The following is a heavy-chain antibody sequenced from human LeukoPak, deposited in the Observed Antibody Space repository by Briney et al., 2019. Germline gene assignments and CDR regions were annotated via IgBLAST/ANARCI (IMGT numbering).Heavy chain of an antibody. CDR1: GFTFSSYA. J-gene: IGHJ6*03. CDR2: ISGSGGST. D-gene: IGHD6-25*01. V-gene: IGHV3-23*01. Sequence: PGGSLRLSCAASGFTFSSYAMSWVRQAPGKGLEWVSAISGSGGSTYYADSVKGRFTISRDNSKNTLYLQMNSMRAEDTAVYYCARRGSSGVGHYYYYHMDVWGKGTTVTISS. CDR3: ARRGSSGVGHYYYYHMDV.